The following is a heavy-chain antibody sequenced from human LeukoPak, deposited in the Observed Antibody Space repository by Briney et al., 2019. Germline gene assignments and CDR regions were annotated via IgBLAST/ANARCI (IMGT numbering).Heavy chain of an antibody. CDR3: ARGGTGYCTSSIFYFDY. CDR2: TYYRSKWSN. V-gene: IGHV6-1*01. J-gene: IGHJ4*02. CDR1: GDSVSSNSAA. Sequence: SQTLSLTCTISGDSVSSNSAAWNWIRQSPSRGLEWLGRTYYRSKWSNEYAVSVKSRITINPDTSKNQFSLQLNSVTPEDTAVYYCARGGTGYCTSSIFYFDYWGPGIQITVSS. D-gene: IGHD2-2*01.